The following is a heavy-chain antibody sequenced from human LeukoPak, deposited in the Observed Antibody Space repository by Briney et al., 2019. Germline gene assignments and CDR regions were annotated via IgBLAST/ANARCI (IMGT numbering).Heavy chain of an antibody. CDR2: IYPGDSDT. V-gene: IGHV5-51*01. CDR3: ARPQYCSSTSCYLDY. Sequence: GESPKISXKGSGYSFTSYWIGWVRQMPGKGLEWMGIIYPGDSDTRYSPSFQGQVTISADKSISTAYLQWSSLKASDTAMYYCARPQYCSSTSCYLDYWGQGTLVTVSS. J-gene: IGHJ4*02. CDR1: GYSFTSYW. D-gene: IGHD2-2*01.